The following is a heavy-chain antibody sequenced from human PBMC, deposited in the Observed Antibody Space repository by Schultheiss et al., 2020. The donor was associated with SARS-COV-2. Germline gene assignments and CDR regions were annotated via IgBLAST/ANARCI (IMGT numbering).Heavy chain of an antibody. J-gene: IGHJ5*02. Sequence: SETLSLTCTVSGGSISSYYWSWIRQPPGKGLEWIGEINHSGSTNYNPSLKSRVTISIDTSKNQFSLKLTSVTPADTAVYYCARGSTMGTPWGHGTLVTVSS. CDR1: GGSISSYY. D-gene: IGHD5/OR15-5a*01. CDR2: INHSGST. CDR3: ARGSTMGTP. V-gene: IGHV4-34*01.